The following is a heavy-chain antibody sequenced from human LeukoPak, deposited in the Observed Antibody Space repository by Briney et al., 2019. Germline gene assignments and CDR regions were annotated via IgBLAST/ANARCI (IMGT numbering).Heavy chain of an antibody. Sequence: GGSLRLSCAASGFTFTNAWMSWVRQAPGKGLEWIGRIKSKTDGGTSDYTAPVKGRFTISRDDSKNTLYLQMNSLKTEDTAVYYCTTGPFDYYGSASYLANGMDVWGQGTTVTVSS. CDR1: GFTFTNAW. CDR3: TTGPFDYYGSASYLANGMDV. V-gene: IGHV3-15*01. J-gene: IGHJ6*02. D-gene: IGHD3-10*01. CDR2: IKSKTDGGTS.